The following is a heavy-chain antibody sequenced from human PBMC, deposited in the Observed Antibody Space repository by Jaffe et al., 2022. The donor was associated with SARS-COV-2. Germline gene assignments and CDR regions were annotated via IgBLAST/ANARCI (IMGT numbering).Heavy chain of an antibody. D-gene: IGHD4-17*01. CDR1: GFTFDDYA. CDR2: ISWNSGSI. V-gene: IGHV3-9*01. J-gene: IGHJ4*02. CDR3: AKDGAYDYGGNHFDY. Sequence: EVQLVESGGGLVQPGRSLRLSCAASGFTFDDYAMHWVRQAPGKGLEWVSGISWNSGSIGYADSVKGRFTISRDNAKNSLYLQMNSLRAEDTALYYCAKDGAYDYGGNHFDYWGQGTLVTVSS.